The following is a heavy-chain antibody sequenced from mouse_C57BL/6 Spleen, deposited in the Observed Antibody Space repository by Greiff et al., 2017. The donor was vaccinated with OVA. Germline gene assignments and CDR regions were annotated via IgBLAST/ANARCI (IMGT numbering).Heavy chain of an antibody. D-gene: IGHD1-1*01. V-gene: IGHV1-55*01. J-gene: IGHJ2*01. Sequence: QVQLQQPGAELVKPGASVKMSCKASGYTFTSYWITWVKQRPGQGLEWIGDIYPGSGSTNYNEKFKSKATLTVDTSSSTAYMQLSSLTSEASAVYYCTRYWHYCSSLFDYWGQGTTLTVSS. CDR3: TRYWHYCSSLFDY. CDR1: GYTFTSYW. CDR2: IYPGSGST.